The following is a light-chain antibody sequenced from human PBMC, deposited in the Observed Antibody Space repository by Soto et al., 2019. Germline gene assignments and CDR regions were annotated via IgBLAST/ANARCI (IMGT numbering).Light chain of an antibody. Sequence: EIVLTQSPGTLCLSLGERAILSCGASQTVSSVYLAWYQQKPGLAPRLLIYDAYSRATGIPDRFSGSGSGTDFTLTISRLEPEDFAVYYCQHYDSPPYTFGQGTKLEIK. CDR1: QTVSSVY. CDR3: QHYDSPPYT. CDR2: DAY. V-gene: IGKV3D-20*01. J-gene: IGKJ2*01.